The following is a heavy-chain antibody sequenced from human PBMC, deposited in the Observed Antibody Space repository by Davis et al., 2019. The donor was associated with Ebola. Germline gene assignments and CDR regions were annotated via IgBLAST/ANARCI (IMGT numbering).Heavy chain of an antibody. D-gene: IGHD6-19*01. CDR2: IKQDGSEK. Sequence: PGGSLRLSCAASGFTFSSYWMSWVRQAPGKGLEWVANIKQDGSEKYYVDSVKGRFTISRDNAKNSLYLQMNSLRAEDTAVYYCAREMTTYSSGGYLDAYYFDYWGQGTLVTVSS. J-gene: IGHJ4*02. CDR3: AREMTTYSSGGYLDAYYFDY. CDR1: GFTFSSYW. V-gene: IGHV3-7*03.